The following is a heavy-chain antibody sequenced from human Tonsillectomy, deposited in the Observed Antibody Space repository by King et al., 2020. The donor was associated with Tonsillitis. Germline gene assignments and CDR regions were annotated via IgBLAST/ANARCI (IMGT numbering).Heavy chain of an antibody. J-gene: IGHJ4*02. CDR3: ARDSTGTSGSYFFKFDY. Sequence: QLQESGPGVVEPSQTLSLTCTVSGGSLSSGDNYWTWIRQSPGRGLEWIGYISSTGSTYYTSSLKSRVSMSVDTSKNQFSLKLRSVTAADTAVYYCARDSTGTSGSYFFKFDYRGQGTLVTAAS. CDR2: ISSTGST. V-gene: IGHV4-30-4*01. CDR1: GGSLSSGDNY. D-gene: IGHD3-22*01.